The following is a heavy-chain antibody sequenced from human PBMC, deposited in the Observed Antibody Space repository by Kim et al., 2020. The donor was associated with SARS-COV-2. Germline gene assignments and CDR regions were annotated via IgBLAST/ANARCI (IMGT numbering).Heavy chain of an antibody. Sequence: SETLSPTCTVSGGSMRNYLWTWIRQSPGEGLEWIADVSKSGNTNYNPSLKSRLTISIDTSKSQFSLKLSSVTAADTAVYYCARRKTTVTPGASYYYMDV. J-gene: IGHJ6*03. CDR1: GGSMRNYL. D-gene: IGHD4-17*01. CDR3: ARRKTTVTPGASYYYMDV. V-gene: IGHV4-59*08. CDR2: VSKSGNT.